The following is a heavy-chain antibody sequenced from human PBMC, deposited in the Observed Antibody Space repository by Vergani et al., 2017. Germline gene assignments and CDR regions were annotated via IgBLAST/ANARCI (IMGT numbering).Heavy chain of an antibody. CDR3: AIGKGEDTYCGSDCYAGYYYYYGMDV. CDR2: IIPIFGTA. CDR1: GGTFSSYA. Sequence: QVQLVQSGAEVKKPGSSVKVSCKASGGTFSSYAISWVRQAPGQGLEWMGGIIPIFGTANYAQKFQGRVTITADESTSTAYMELSSLRSEDTAVYYCAIGKGEDTYCGSDCYAGYYYYYGMDVWGQGTTVTVSS. D-gene: IGHD2-21*02. V-gene: IGHV1-69*01. J-gene: IGHJ6*02.